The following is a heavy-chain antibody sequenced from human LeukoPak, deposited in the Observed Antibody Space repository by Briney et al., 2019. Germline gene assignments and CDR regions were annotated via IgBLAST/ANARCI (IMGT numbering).Heavy chain of an antibody. V-gene: IGHV3-20*04. Sequence: GGALKLPCETSGFTFDDYGMSWVRQLPGKGLEGVSGINRNGDSTDYAGSVKGRFTISRDNAKNSHFLQMNSLRVEDTALYYCARGFRNGPFDCWGQGTLVTVSS. CDR1: GFTFDDYG. D-gene: IGHD2-8*01. J-gene: IGHJ4*02. CDR3: ARGFRNGPFDC. CDR2: INRNGDST.